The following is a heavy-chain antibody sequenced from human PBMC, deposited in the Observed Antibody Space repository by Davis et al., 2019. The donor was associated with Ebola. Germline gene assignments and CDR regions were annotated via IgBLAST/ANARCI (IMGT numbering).Heavy chain of an antibody. CDR3: ARGTKLGYCSSTSCYTGFYYYYYGMDV. D-gene: IGHD2-2*02. CDR1: GGTFTSYD. V-gene: IGHV1-8*01. J-gene: IGHJ6*02. CDR2: MNPNSGNT. Sequence: AASVKVSCKASGGTFTSYDINWVRQATGQGLEWMGWMNPNSGNTGYAQKFQGRVTMTRNTSISTAYMELSSLRSEDTAVYYCARGTKLGYCSSTSCYTGFYYYYYGMDVWGQGTTVTVSS.